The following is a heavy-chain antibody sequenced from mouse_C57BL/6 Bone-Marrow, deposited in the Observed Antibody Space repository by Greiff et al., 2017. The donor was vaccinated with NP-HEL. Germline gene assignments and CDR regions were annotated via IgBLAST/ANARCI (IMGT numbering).Heavy chain of an antibody. Sequence: QVQLQQPGAELVMPGASVKLSCKASGYTFTSYWMHWVKQRPGQGLEWIGEIDPSDSYTNYNQKFKGKSTLTVDKSSSKAYMQLSSLTSEDSAVYYCARASTVVATGYFDYWGQGTTLTVSS. CDR2: IDPSDSYT. V-gene: IGHV1-69*01. J-gene: IGHJ2*01. D-gene: IGHD1-1*01. CDR1: GYTFTSYW. CDR3: ARASTVVATGYFDY.